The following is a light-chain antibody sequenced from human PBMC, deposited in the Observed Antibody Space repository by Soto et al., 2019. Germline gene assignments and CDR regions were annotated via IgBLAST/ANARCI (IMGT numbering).Light chain of an antibody. J-gene: IGKJ1*01. CDR3: LQHFDDPRT. CDR2: GAS. CDR1: QGIRNY. Sequence: AIQMTQSPSSLSASVGDRVTITCRASQGIRNYLGWYQQKPGKAPNLLIYGASRLGSGVPLRFSGSGSGTDFTLTISSLQPEDFATYYCLQHFDDPRTFGQGTKVEIK. V-gene: IGKV1-6*01.